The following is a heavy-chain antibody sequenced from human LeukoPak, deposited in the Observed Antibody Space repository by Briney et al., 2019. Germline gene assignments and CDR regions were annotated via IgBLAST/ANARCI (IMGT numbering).Heavy chain of an antibody. V-gene: IGHV4-59*12. CDR1: GGSISSYY. CDR3: ARGGDCSGGSCPKYYFDY. J-gene: IGHJ4*02. CDR2: IYYSGST. D-gene: IGHD2-15*01. Sequence: SETLSLTCTVSGGSISSYYWSWIRQPPGKGLEWIGYIYYSGSTNYNPSLKSRVTISVDTSKNQFSLKLSSVTAADTAVYYCARGGDCSGGSCPKYYFDYWGQGTLVTVSS.